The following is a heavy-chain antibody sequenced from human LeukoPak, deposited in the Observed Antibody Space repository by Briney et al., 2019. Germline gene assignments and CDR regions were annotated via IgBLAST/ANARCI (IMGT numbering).Heavy chain of an antibody. Sequence: GGSLRLSCAASAFTFRSYAMIWVRQAPGKGLEWVSAVSGSGGSTYYADSVKGRFTISRDNSNNTLYLQMNRLRAEDTAVYYCAKGAASRGYTYVANWGQGTLVTVSS. CDR1: AFTFRSYA. CDR2: VSGSGGST. D-gene: IGHD5-18*01. V-gene: IGHV3-23*01. J-gene: IGHJ4*02. CDR3: AKGAASRGYTYVAN.